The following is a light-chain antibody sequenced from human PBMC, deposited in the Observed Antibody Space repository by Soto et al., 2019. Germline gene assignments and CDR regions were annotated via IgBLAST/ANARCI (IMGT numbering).Light chain of an antibody. CDR3: QQSANTPLT. CDR2: FTS. Sequence: DIQMTQSPSSLSASVGDRVTITCRASRSISSNVNWFQQKPGKAPKLLIYFTSNLQSGVPSRFRGSGSGTDFTLTISSLQPEDFATYYCQQSANTPLTFGQGTKVEI. J-gene: IGKJ1*01. V-gene: IGKV1-39*01. CDR1: RSISSN.